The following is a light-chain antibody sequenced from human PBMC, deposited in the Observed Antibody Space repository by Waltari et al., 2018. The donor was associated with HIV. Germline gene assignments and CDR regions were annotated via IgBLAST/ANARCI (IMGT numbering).Light chain of an antibody. J-gene: IGLJ2*01. V-gene: IGLV2-14*03. CDR1: SSDIGAYEY. CDR3: SSYTTTNTII. Sequence: QSALTQPASVSGSPGQSITISCTGTSSDIGAYEYVSWYRQHPDKAPQLLIYDVFYRPSGVSHRFSGSKSANTASLTISGLQAEDEAVYSCSSYTTTNTIIFGGGTKLTVL. CDR2: DVF.